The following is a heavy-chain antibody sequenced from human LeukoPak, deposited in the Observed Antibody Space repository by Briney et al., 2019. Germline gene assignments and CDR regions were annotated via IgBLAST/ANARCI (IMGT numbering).Heavy chain of an antibody. Sequence: SETLSLTCGVYGGSFSGYYWSWIRQPPGKGLEWIGEINDSGRSNYKSSLKSRVTISEDTSKNQFSLKLSSVTAADTAVYYCARHWNYDSSGYYLDYWGQGTLVTVSS. J-gene: IGHJ4*02. CDR1: GGSFSGYY. V-gene: IGHV4-34*01. D-gene: IGHD3-22*01. CDR2: INDSGRS. CDR3: ARHWNYDSSGYYLDY.